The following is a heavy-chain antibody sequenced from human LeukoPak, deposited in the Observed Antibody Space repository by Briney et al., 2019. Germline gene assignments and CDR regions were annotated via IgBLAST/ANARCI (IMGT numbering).Heavy chain of an antibody. D-gene: IGHD1-7*01. J-gene: IGHJ4*02. CDR1: GGSFSGYY. V-gene: IGHV4-34*01. CDR2: INHSGST. Sequence: SETLSLTCAVYGGSFSGYYWSWIRQPPGKGLEWIGEINHSGSTNYNPSLKSRVTISVDTSKNQFSRKLSSVTAADTAVYYCASSGWNWFNYWGQGTLVTVSS. CDR3: ASSGWNWFNY.